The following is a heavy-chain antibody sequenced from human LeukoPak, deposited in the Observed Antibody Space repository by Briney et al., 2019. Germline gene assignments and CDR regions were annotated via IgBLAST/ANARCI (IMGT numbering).Heavy chain of an antibody. Sequence: PGGSLRLSCAASGMPFSSDAMSWVRQAPGKGLEWVSAISGSGGSTYYADSVKGRFTISRDNSKNTLYLQMNSLRAEDTAVYYCAKGTHSSGWYLGAFDIWGQGTMVTVSS. V-gene: IGHV3-23*01. CDR1: GMPFSSDA. J-gene: IGHJ3*02. D-gene: IGHD6-19*01. CDR3: AKGTHSSGWYLGAFDI. CDR2: ISGSGGST.